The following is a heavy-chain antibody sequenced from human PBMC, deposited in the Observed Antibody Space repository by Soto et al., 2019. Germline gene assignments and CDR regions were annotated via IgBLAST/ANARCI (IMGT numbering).Heavy chain of an antibody. J-gene: IGHJ4*02. CDR1: GYGFTTYG. CDR3: ARGRYWDY. CDR2: ISAHNGNT. Sequence: QVHLVQSGAEVKKPGASVKVSCKGSGYGFTTYGITWVRQAPGQGLEWMAWISAHNGNTNYAQQLQGRVTVTRDTSTSTAYMELRSLRTDDTAVYYCARGRYWDYWGQGALVTVSS. V-gene: IGHV1-18*01. D-gene: IGHD2-8*02.